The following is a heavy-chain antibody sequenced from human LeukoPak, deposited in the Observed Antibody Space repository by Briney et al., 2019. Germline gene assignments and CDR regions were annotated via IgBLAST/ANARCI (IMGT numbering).Heavy chain of an antibody. CDR2: IGGSGRSP. J-gene: IGHJ4*02. CDR1: GFTFSTYV. V-gene: IGHV3-23*01. CDR3: AKGGIGSSSGLDY. D-gene: IGHD5-18*01. Sequence: PGGSLRLSCAASGFTFSTYVMTWVRQAPGKGLEWVSSIGGSGRSPYHGNSVKGRFSISRDNSKNTLYLQMNSLRDEDTAVYYCAKGGIGSSSGLDYWGQGTLVTVSS.